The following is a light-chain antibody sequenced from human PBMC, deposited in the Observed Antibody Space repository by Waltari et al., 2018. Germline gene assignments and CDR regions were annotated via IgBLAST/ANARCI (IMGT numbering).Light chain of an antibody. CDR2: RAS. CDR3: QQYNSYSWT. Sequence: DIQMTQSPSTLSASVGDSVTITCRASQAINIWLAWYQQKPGKAPKLLIYRASSLESGVPSRFSGSGSGTEFTLTISSLQPDDFATYYCQQYNSYSWTFGQGTKVEIK. V-gene: IGKV1-5*03. J-gene: IGKJ1*01. CDR1: QAINIW.